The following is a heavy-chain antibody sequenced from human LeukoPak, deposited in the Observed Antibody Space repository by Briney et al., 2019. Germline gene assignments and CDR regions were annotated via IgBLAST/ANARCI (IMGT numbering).Heavy chain of an antibody. J-gene: IGHJ4*02. V-gene: IGHV4-59*01. D-gene: IGHD5-12*01. Sequence: SETLSLTCTVSGGSISTYYWNWIRQPPGKGLEWIGYIYYSGSTNYNPSLKSRVTISVDTSKNQFSLKLSSVTAADTAVYYCARDRDGYNDYWGQGTLVTVSS. CDR1: GGSISTYY. CDR3: ARDRDGYNDY. CDR2: IYYSGST.